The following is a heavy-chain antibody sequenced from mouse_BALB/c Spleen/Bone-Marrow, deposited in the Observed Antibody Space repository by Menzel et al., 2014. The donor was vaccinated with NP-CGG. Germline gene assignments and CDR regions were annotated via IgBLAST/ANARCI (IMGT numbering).Heavy chain of an antibody. V-gene: IGHV1S56*01. Sequence: VQGVESGPELVKPGASVRISCKAAGYTFTSYYIHWVKQRPGQGLQWIGWIYPGNVNTKYNEKFKGKATLTADKSSSTAYIQLSSLTSEDSAVYFCAEEANWNFDYWGQGTTLTVSS. D-gene: IGHD4-1*01. CDR3: AEEANWNFDY. CDR1: GYTFTSYY. CDR2: IYPGNVNT. J-gene: IGHJ2*01.